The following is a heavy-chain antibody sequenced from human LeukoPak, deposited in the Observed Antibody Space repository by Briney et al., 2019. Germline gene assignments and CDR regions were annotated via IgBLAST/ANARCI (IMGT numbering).Heavy chain of an antibody. Sequence: SETLSLTCAVYGGSFSGYYWSWIRQPPGKGLEWIGEINHSGSTNYNPSLKSRVTISVDTSKNQFSLKPSSVTAADTAVYYCASGVGSSSRFDYWGQGTLVTVSS. D-gene: IGHD6-6*01. J-gene: IGHJ4*02. CDR2: INHSGST. CDR1: GGSFSGYY. V-gene: IGHV4-34*01. CDR3: ASGVGSSSRFDY.